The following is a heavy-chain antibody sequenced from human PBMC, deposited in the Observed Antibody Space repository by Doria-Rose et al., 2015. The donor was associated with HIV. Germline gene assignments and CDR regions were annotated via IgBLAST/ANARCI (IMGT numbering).Heavy chain of an antibody. J-gene: IGHJ5*02. CDR2: IYHNGSS. D-gene: IGHD3-3*01. CDR1: GDYISAYNW. Sequence: QVQLQESGPGLVKPSGTLSLTCVVSGDYISAYNWWTWVRQPPGKGLEWIGEIYHNGSSSSNPSLKSRVSMSVDKSKNKFSVKGNAVPAADTAVYYCARVFALFGVVIRPMASDPWGQGTLVTVSS. V-gene: IGHV4-4*02. CDR3: ARVFALFGVVIRPMASDP.